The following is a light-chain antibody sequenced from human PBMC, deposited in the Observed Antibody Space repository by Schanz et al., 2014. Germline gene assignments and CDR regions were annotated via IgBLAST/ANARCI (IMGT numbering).Light chain of an antibody. CDR3: AAWDDSLTARV. Sequence: QSALTQPASVSGSPGQSITISCTGTSSDVGVYNYVSWYQQHPGKAPKLMIYDVNNRPSGVSNRFSGSKSGNTASLTVSGLQADDEADYYCAAWDDSLTARVFGGGTKLTVL. V-gene: IGLV2-14*03. CDR2: DVN. J-gene: IGLJ3*02. CDR1: SSDVGVYNY.